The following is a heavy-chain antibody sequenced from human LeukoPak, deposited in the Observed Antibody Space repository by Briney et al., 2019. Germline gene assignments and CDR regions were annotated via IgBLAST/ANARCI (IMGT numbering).Heavy chain of an antibody. CDR3: AKDRRATACD. J-gene: IGHJ1*01. Sequence: GGSLRLSCAASGFTFSSYGMHWVRQAPGKGLEWVAVISYDGSNKYYADSVKGRFTISRDNSKNTLYLQMNSLRAEDTAVYYCAKDRRATACDWGQGTLVTVSS. D-gene: IGHD5-12*01. CDR2: ISYDGSNK. V-gene: IGHV3-30*18. CDR1: GFTFSSYG.